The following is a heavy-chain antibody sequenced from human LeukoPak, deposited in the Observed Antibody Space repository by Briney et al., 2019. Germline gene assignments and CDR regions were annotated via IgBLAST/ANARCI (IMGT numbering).Heavy chain of an antibody. Sequence: GGSLRLSCAASGFTFSSYAMSWVRQAPGKGLEWVSAISGSGGSTCYADSVKGRFTISRDNSKNTLYLQMNSLRAEDTAVYYCAKDSDIVATITYLFDYWGQGTLVTVSS. J-gene: IGHJ4*02. CDR3: AKDSDIVATITYLFDY. D-gene: IGHD5-12*01. V-gene: IGHV3-23*01. CDR1: GFTFSSYA. CDR2: ISGSGGST.